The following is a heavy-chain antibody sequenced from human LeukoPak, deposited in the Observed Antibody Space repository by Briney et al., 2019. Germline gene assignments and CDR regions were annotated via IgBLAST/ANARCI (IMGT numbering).Heavy chain of an antibody. Sequence: ASVKVSCKASGGTFNSYAISWVRQAHGQGLEWMGRIIPILGIANYAQKFQGRVTITADKSTSTAYMELNSLRSEDTAVYYCARGADTAMVNYYYYGMDVWGQGTTVTVSS. CDR3: ARGADTAMVNYYYYGMDV. V-gene: IGHV1-69*04. J-gene: IGHJ6*02. CDR1: GGTFNSYA. CDR2: IIPILGIA. D-gene: IGHD5-18*01.